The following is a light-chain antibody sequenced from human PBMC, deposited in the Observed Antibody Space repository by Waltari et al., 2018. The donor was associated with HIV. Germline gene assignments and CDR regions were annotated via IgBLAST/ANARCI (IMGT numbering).Light chain of an antibody. CDR3: QQYDSGPRGIT. Sequence: EIVMTQSPPTLSVSPGQRVPLSCRASQSISAKVAWYQQRPVQAPRLLIYEAATRPTGIPARFSGSESGTEFTLTISSLQSEDFATYFCQQYDSGPRGITFGQGTMLEIK. CDR2: EAA. J-gene: IGKJ2*01. V-gene: IGKV3-15*01. CDR1: QSISAK.